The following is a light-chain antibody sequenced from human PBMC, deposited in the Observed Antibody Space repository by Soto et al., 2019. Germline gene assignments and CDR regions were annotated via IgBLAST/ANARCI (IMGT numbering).Light chain of an antibody. CDR3: QQYGNSIPIT. J-gene: IGKJ5*01. V-gene: IGKV1-17*01. CDR1: QGIRNE. CDR2: AAS. Sequence: DIQMTQSPSSLSASVGDRVTITCRASQGIRNELGWYQQKPGKAPKRLIYAASSLQSGVPSRFSGSGYGTEFTLTISSLQPEDFAVYYCQQYGNSIPITFGQGTRLEIK.